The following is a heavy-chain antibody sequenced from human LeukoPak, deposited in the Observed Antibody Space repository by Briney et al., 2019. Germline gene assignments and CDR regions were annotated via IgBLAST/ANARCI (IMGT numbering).Heavy chain of an antibody. V-gene: IGHV1-58*01. CDR1: GFTFTISA. J-gene: IGHJ6*02. CDR2: IVVGSGNT. Sequence: SVNVSCKASGFTFTISAVQWVRQARGQRLEWIGWIVVGSGNTNYAQKFQERVTITRDMSTRTAYMELSSLRSEDTAVYYCAADLLVVPAAMMYYYYGMDVWGQGTTVTVSS. D-gene: IGHD2-2*01. CDR3: AADLLVVPAAMMYYYYGMDV.